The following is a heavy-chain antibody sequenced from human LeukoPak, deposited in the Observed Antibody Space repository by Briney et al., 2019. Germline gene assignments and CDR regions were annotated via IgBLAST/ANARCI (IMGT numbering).Heavy chain of an antibody. CDR3: ARRVTLDWDENPGGGFDP. CDR1: ENTFTNYY. CDR2: MNPNGDRT. Sequence: ASVKVSCKASENTFTNYYMHWVRQAPGQGLEWLGLMNPNGDRTAYPQNFQGRVTMTRDTSTTTFYLELSSLRSEDTAVYFCARRVTLDWDENPGGGFDPWGQGTLVTVSS. D-gene: IGHD4-23*01. V-gene: IGHV1-46*01. J-gene: IGHJ5*02.